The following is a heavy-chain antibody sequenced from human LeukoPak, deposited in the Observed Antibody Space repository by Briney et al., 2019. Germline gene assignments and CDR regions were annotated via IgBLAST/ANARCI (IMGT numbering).Heavy chain of an antibody. Sequence: ASVKVSCKTSGYIFTPHHIHWMRQAPGQGLELLGWVSAADNPEYSQKFQGRVVITRDASATTSYLELNSLRSEDTAVYYCAMSVEMPPIPSFDYWGQGTLVTVSS. CDR2: VSAADNP. J-gene: IGHJ4*02. V-gene: IGHV1-3*01. CDR1: GYIFTPHH. CDR3: AMSVEMPPIPSFDY. D-gene: IGHD5-24*01.